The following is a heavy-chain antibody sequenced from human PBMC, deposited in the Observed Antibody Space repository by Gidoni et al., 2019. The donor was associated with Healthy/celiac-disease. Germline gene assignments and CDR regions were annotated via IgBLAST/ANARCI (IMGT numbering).Heavy chain of an antibody. J-gene: IGHJ4*02. CDR1: GFTFSSYS. D-gene: IGHD3-22*01. V-gene: IGHV3-21*01. Sequence: EVQLVESGGGLVTPGGSLRLSCAASGFTFSSYSMNWVRQAPGKGLEWVSSISSSSSYIYYADSVKGRFTISRDNAKNSLYLQMNSLRAEDTAVYYCARDRGSSGYYFNWGQGTLVTVSS. CDR2: ISSSSSYI. CDR3: ARDRGSSGYYFN.